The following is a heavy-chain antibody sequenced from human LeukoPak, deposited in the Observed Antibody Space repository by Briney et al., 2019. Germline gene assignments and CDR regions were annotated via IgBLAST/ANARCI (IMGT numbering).Heavy chain of an antibody. V-gene: IGHV1-8*03. Sequence: ASVKASCKASGYSFTASDINRVRQATGQGLEWMGWMNPDSGDTGYAQKFQGRLTITRHMSSSTAYMELSRLRSDDTAVYYCTRGWDYWGQGTRVTVSS. J-gene: IGHJ4*02. CDR1: GYSFTASD. CDR2: MNPDSGDT. CDR3: TRGWDY.